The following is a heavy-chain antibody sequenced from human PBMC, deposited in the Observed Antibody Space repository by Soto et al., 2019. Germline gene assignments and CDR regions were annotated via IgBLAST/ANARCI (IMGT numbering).Heavy chain of an antibody. J-gene: IGHJ3*01. V-gene: IGHV1-69*18. D-gene: IGHD1-26*01. CDR1: GDTFSHYV. Sequence: VQMVQSGAEVKEPGSSVKVSCTNSGDTFSHYVMSWVRQAPGQGLEWMGSLAPISGSPNYAERFEGRLTISADAGTSTMYMELRRLKYDDTAVYYCARSGVGSRRWGQGTMVTVSS. CDR2: LAPISGSP. CDR3: ARSGVGSRR.